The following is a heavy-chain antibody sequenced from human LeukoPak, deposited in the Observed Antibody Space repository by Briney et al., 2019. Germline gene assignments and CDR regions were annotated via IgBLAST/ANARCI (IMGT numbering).Heavy chain of an antibody. CDR1: GGSSSGYY. Sequence: KPSETLSLTCAVYGGSSSGYYWSWIHQSPGKGLEWIGEINHSGSTNYNPSLKSRFTISVDTSQNQFYLKLSSVTAADTAVYYCARDGYSGSDALWGQGTLVTVSS. CDR2: INHSGST. J-gene: IGHJ4*02. V-gene: IGHV4-34*01. CDR3: ARDGYSGSDAL. D-gene: IGHD5-12*01.